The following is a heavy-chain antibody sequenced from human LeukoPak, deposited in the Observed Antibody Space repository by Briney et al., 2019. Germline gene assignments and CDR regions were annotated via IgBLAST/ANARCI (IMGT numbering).Heavy chain of an antibody. J-gene: IGHJ6*02. CDR3: AREVESGVMDV. CDR2: ISYDGSNK. V-gene: IGHV3-30-3*01. D-gene: IGHD6-25*01. CDR1: GFTFSSYA. Sequence: GGSLRLSCAASGFTFSSYAMHWGRQAPGKGLEGVAGISYDGSNKYYADSVKGRFTASRDNSKNTLYLQMNSLRAEDTAVYYCAREVESGVMDVWGQGTTVTVSS.